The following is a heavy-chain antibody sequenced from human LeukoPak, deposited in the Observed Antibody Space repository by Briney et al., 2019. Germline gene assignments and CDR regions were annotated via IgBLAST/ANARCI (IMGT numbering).Heavy chain of an antibody. D-gene: IGHD3-16*01. V-gene: IGHV1-2*02. CDR3: ARGAFKITFGGVMTHFDY. CDR2: INPNSGGT. J-gene: IGHJ4*02. Sequence: GASVKVSCKASGYTFTGYYMHWVRQAPGQGLEWMGWINPNSGGTNYAQKLQGRVTMTRDTSISTAYMELSRLRSDDTAVYYCARGAFKITFGGVMTHFDYWGQGTLVTVSS. CDR1: GYTFTGYY.